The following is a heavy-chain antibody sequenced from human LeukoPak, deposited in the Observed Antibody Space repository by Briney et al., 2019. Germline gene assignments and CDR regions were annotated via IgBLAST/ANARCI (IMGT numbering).Heavy chain of an antibody. J-gene: IGHJ4*02. CDR3: ARGPRNSRQAY. CDR1: GGSFSGYY. CDR2: INHSGST. Sequence: SETLSRTCAVYGGSFSGYYWSWIRQPPGKGLEWIGEINHSGSTNYNPSLKSRVTISVDTSKNQFSLKLSSVTAADTAVYYCARGPRNSRQAYWGQGTLVTVSS. D-gene: IGHD4-23*01. V-gene: IGHV4-34*01.